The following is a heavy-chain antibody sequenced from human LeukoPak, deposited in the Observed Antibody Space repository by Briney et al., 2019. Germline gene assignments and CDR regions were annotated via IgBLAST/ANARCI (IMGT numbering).Heavy chain of an antibody. J-gene: IGHJ4*02. CDR3: ARGLSSGWVDY. Sequence: SETLSLTCAVYGGSFSGFYWTWIRQPPGEGLEWIGEIIHTGITNYNPSLSGRVTISLDTSKHQFSLKLSSVTAADTAAYYCARGLSSGWVDYWGQGTLVTVSS. CDR2: IIHTGIT. V-gene: IGHV4-34*01. CDR1: GGSFSGFY. D-gene: IGHD6-19*01.